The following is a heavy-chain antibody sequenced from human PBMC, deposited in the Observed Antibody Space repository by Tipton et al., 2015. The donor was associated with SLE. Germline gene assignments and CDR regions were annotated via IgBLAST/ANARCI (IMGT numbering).Heavy chain of an antibody. CDR3: EGLLYYYYGMDV. D-gene: IGHD2-15*01. CDR1: GFTISTNY. CDR2: VYHDHTT. V-gene: IGHV3-66*02. J-gene: IGHJ6*02. Sequence: SLRLSCAASGFTISTNYMSWVRQAPGKGLEWVSVVYHDHTTSYADSVKGRFTISRDNSKNTLYLQMNSLRAEDTAVYYCEGLLYYYYGMDVWGQGTTVTVSS.